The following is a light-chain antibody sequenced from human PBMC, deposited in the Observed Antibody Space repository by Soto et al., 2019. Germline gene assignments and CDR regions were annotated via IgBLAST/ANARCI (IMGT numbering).Light chain of an antibody. Sequence: DIVMTQSPDSLAVSLGERATINCKSSQSVLYSSNNKNYLAWYQQKPGQPPKLLIYWASTRESGVPDRFSGSGSGTDFRLTISSLQAEDVAVYYCQQYYSSPPTFGPGTKVDIK. CDR3: QQYYSSPPT. CDR1: QSVLYSSNNKNY. CDR2: WAS. V-gene: IGKV4-1*01. J-gene: IGKJ3*01.